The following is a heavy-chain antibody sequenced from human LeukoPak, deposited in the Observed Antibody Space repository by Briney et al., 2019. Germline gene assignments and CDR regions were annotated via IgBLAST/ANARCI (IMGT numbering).Heavy chain of an antibody. J-gene: IGHJ4*02. D-gene: IGHD3-22*01. CDR1: GGSIRSGGYY. Sequence: PSETLSLTCTGSGGSIRSGGYYWSWIRQHPGKGLEWIGYIYYSGSTYYNPSLKSRVTISVDTSKNQFSLKLSSVTAADTALYYCARVASRGYYKHIDYWGQGTLVTVSS. CDR2: IYYSGST. V-gene: IGHV4-31*03. CDR3: ARVASRGYYKHIDY.